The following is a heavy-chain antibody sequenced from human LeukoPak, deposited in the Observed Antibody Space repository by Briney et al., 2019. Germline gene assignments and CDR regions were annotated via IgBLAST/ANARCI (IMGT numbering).Heavy chain of an antibody. CDR3: AKAAGYSTIYWFDP. Sequence: PSETLSLTCTVSGGSIRSSHWSWIRQPPGKGLEFIGYIYFSGTSNYNPSLKSRVTMSVDTSNNQFSLKLNSVTAADTAVYYCAKAAGYSTIYWFDPWGQGTLVTVSS. CDR2: IYFSGTS. CDR1: GGSIRSSH. V-gene: IGHV4-59*01. J-gene: IGHJ5*02. D-gene: IGHD6-13*01.